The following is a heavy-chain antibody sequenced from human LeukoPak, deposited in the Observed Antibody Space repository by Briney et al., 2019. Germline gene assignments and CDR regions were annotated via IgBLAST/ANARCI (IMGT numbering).Heavy chain of an antibody. CDR2: IYYSGNT. CDR1: GGSINSGSYY. V-gene: IGHV4-39*01. Sequence: SETLSLTCTVSGGSINSGSYYWGWIRQPPGEGLQWIGIIYYSGNTYYNPSLKSRVTISVDTSKNQFSLKLTSVTAADTAVYYCARQTGVGLFILPGGQGTLVTVSS. D-gene: IGHD3-3*01. J-gene: IGHJ4*02. CDR3: ARQTGVGLFILP.